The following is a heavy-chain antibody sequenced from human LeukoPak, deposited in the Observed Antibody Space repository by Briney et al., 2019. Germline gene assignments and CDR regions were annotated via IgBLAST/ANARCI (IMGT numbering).Heavy chain of an antibody. V-gene: IGHV4-59*08. CDR3: ARRNDFDI. CDR2: IYYSGST. CDR1: GGSLTSHY. J-gene: IGHJ3*02. Sequence: SETLSLTCTVSGGSLTSHYWSWIRQPPGKGLEWIGYIYYSGSTNYNPSLKSRGTISVDMSKNQFSLKLSSVTAADTAVYYCARRNDFDIWGQGTMVTVSS.